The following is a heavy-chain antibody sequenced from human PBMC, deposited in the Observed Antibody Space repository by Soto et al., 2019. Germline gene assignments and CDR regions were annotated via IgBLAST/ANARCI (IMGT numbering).Heavy chain of an antibody. J-gene: IGHJ6*02. Sequence: QVQLVQSGAEVKKPGASVKVSCKASGYTFASYYMHWVRQAPGQGLEWMGIINPSGGSTSYAQKFQGRVTMTRDTATSTVYMELSSLRSEDTAVYYCARDIVGVPAANYYYGMDVWGQGTTVTVSS. CDR1: GYTFASYY. CDR3: ARDIVGVPAANYYYGMDV. CDR2: INPSGGST. D-gene: IGHD2-2*01. V-gene: IGHV1-46*01.